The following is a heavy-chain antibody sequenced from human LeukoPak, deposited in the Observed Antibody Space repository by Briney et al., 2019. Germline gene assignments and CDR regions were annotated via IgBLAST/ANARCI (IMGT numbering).Heavy chain of an antibody. CDR3: AKGQYYYDSSGPVDY. CDR1: GFTFSSYS. CDR2: ISSSSRYI. D-gene: IGHD3-22*01. J-gene: IGHJ4*02. Sequence: GGSLRLSCAASGFTFSSYSMNWVRQAPGKGLEWVSSISSSSRYIYYADSMKGRFTISRDNAKNSLYLQMNSLRAEDTALYYCAKGQYYYDSSGPVDYWGQGTLVTVSS. V-gene: IGHV3-21*04.